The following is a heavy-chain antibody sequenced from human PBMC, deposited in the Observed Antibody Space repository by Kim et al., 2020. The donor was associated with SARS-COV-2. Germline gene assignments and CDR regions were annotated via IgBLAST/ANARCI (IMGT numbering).Heavy chain of an antibody. V-gene: IGHV3-9*01. CDR3: VRDGMATKDWLLAWFDP. D-gene: IGHD2-15*01. CDR1: GFAFGDYA. J-gene: IGHJ5*02. CDR2: ISWNSSSL. Sequence: GGSLRLSCAASGFAFGDYAMHWVRQAPGKGLEWVSGISWNSSSLGYGGSVKGRFTISRDNAKKSLYLQMNNLRVEDTAVYYCVRDGMATKDWLLAWFDPWGQGTLVTVSS.